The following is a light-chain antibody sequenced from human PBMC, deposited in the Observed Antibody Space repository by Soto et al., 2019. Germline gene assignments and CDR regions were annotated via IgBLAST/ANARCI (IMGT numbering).Light chain of an antibody. CDR3: SSYTSSSTLWV. J-gene: IGLJ3*02. CDR2: EVS. CDR1: ISDVGGYNY. V-gene: IGLV2-14*01. Sequence: QSALTQPASVSGSPGQSITISCTGTISDVGGYNYVSWYRQHPGKAPKLMIYEVSNRPSGVSHRFSGSKSGNTASLIISGLQAEDEDDYYCSSYTSSSTLWVFGGGTKVTVL.